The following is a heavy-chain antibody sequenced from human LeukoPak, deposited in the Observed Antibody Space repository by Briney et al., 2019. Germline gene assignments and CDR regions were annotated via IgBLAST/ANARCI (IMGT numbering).Heavy chain of an antibody. CDR1: GGSISSGGYY. Sequence: PSQTLSLTCTVSGGSISSGGYYWIWIRQHPGKVREWIGCIYYSGSTYYNPSLNSRVTISVDTSKNQFSLKLSSVTAADTAVYYCATHIEYYDILTGYYQKYGMDVWGQGTTVTVSS. CDR3: ATHIEYYDILTGYYQKYGMDV. CDR2: IYYSGST. D-gene: IGHD3-9*01. V-gene: IGHV4-31*03. J-gene: IGHJ6*02.